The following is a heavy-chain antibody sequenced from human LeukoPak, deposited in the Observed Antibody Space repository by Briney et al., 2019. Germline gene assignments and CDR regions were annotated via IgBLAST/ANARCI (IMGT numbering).Heavy chain of an antibody. CDR1: GFTFSSYW. V-gene: IGHV3-7*04. CDR2: IKQDGSET. D-gene: IGHD7-27*01. Sequence: GGSLRLSCAASGFTFSSYWMTWVRQAPEKGLEWVANIKQDGSETHYVDSVKGRFTISRDNAKNSLCLHMNSLRVEDSAVHYCARSGVPHGTDVWGQGTTVTVSS. CDR3: ARSGVPHGTDV. J-gene: IGHJ6*02.